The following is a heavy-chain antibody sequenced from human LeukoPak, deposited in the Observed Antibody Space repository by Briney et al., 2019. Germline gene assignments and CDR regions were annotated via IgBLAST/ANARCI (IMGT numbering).Heavy chain of an antibody. D-gene: IGHD3-10*01. Sequence: GGSLRLSCAASGFTFSTYGMHWVRQAPDNGLEGVAVIWNDGSNKYYADSVKGRFTISRDNSKNTLYLQMNSLRAEDTAVYSCARASGPFDYWGQGTLVTVSS. CDR3: ARASGPFDY. CDR2: IWNDGSNK. V-gene: IGHV3-33*01. J-gene: IGHJ4*02. CDR1: GFTFSTYG.